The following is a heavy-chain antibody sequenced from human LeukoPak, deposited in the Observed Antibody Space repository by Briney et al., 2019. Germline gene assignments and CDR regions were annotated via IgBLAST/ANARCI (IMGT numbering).Heavy chain of an antibody. D-gene: IGHD2-15*01. CDR3: ARDGCSGGSCED. CDR1: GFTFSSYE. Sequence: GGSLRLSCAASGFTFSSYEMNWVHQAPGKGLEWISYISSSGSTIYYADSVKGRFTISRDNSKNTLYLQMNSLRAEDTAVYYCARDGCSGGSCEDWGQGTLVTVSS. J-gene: IGHJ4*02. V-gene: IGHV3-48*03. CDR2: ISSSGSTI.